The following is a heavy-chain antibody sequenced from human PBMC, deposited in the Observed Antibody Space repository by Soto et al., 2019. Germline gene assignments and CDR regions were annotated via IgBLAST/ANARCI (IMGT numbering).Heavy chain of an antibody. CDR1: GFTLGDST. Sequence: GGSLRLSCTASGFTLGDSTMNWDRQAPGKGLEWVGFLEGKAYGGTTEYAASVIGRFSISRDDSKSVAYLQMNSLNTEATAVYYCARSGDGAGSGSYCCVRDFESWGRGS. CDR2: LEGKAYGGTT. D-gene: IGHD3-10*01. V-gene: IGHV3-49*04. J-gene: IGHJ4*03. CDR3: ARSGDGAGSGSYCCVRDFES.